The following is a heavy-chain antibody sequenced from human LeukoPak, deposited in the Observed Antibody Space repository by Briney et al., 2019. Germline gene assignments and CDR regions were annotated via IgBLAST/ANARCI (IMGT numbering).Heavy chain of an antibody. CDR2: IRSKASSYAT. Sequence: GGSLRLSCAASGFTFSGSAMHWVRQASGKGLEWVGRIRSKASSYATAYAASVKGRFTISRDDSKNTAYLQMNSLKTEDTAVYYCTSYSGYDGDMDVWGKGTTVTVSS. J-gene: IGHJ6*03. D-gene: IGHD5-12*01. V-gene: IGHV3-73*01. CDR3: TSYSGYDGDMDV. CDR1: GFTFSGSA.